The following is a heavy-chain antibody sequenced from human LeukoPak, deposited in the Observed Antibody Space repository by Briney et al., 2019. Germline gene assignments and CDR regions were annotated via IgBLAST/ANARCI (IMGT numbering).Heavy chain of an antibody. V-gene: IGHV3-23*01. D-gene: IGHD3-10*01. Sequence: PGGTLRLSCAASGFTFSSYGMSWVRQAPGKGLEWVSAISGSGGSTYYADSVKGRFTISRDNSKNTLYLQMNSLRAEDTAVYYCARDLGPVHSGYWGQGTLVTVSS. J-gene: IGHJ4*02. CDR3: ARDLGPVHSGY. CDR2: ISGSGGST. CDR1: GFTFSSYG.